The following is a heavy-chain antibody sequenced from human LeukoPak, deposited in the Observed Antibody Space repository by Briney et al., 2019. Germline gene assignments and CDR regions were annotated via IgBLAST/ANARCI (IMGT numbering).Heavy chain of an antibody. J-gene: IGHJ6*02. CDR1: GFTFSSYA. CDR2: ISYDGSNK. D-gene: IGHD2-21*02. V-gene: IGHV3-30-3*01. Sequence: GGSLRLSCAASGFTFSSYAMHWVRQAPGKGLEWVAVISYDGSNKYYADSVKGRFTISRDNSKNTLYLQMNSLRAKDTAVYYCARDGRGHYYYYYGMDVWGQGTTVTVSS. CDR3: ARDGRGHYYYYYGMDV.